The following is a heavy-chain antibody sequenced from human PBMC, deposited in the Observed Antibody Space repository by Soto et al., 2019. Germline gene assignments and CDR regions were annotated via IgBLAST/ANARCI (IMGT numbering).Heavy chain of an antibody. V-gene: IGHV1-8*01. CDR2: MNPNSGNT. CDR3: ARGHCSSTSCYSPDWFDP. J-gene: IGHJ5*02. D-gene: IGHD2-2*01. CDR1: GYTFTSYD. Sequence: QVQLVQSGAEVKKPGASVKVSCKASGYTFTSYDINWVRQSTGQGLEWMGWMNPNSGNTGYAQKFQGRVIMRRNTSISKAYRGLSSLGSDDTAVYYCARGHCSSTSCYSPDWFDPWGQGTLVTVSS.